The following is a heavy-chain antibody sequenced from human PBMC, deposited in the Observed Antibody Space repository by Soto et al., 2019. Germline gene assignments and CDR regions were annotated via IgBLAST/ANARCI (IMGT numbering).Heavy chain of an antibody. CDR3: ARASREVRRGGDYFDP. Sequence: QVQLQESGPGLVKPSETLSLSCSVSGGSISSGGYYWSWIRQHPVKGLEWIAYIHYSGNTYYNPSLKSRVTISVDKSKTQLSLKLSSVTAADTAVYYCARASREVRRGGDYFDPWGQGTLVTVSS. CDR1: GGSISSGGYY. V-gene: IGHV4-31*03. D-gene: IGHD3-16*01. CDR2: IHYSGNT. J-gene: IGHJ4*02.